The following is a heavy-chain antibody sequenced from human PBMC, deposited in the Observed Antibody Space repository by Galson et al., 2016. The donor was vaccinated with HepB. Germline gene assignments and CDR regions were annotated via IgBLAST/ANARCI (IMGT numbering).Heavy chain of an antibody. Sequence: SLRLSCAASGFTFSSYAMTWVRQAPGKGLEWVSAISGGGGNTYYADSVKGRFTISRDNSKNTLYLQMNSLRAEETAVYYCAKRDSSTYYYLEEFFQHWGQGTLVTVSS. CDR1: GFTFSSYA. CDR2: ISGGGGNT. J-gene: IGHJ1*01. V-gene: IGHV3-23*01. CDR3: AKRDSSTYYYLEEFFQH. D-gene: IGHD3-22*01.